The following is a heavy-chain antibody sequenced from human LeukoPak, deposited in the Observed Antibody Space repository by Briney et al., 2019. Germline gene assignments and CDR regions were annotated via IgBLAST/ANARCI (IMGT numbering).Heavy chain of an antibody. CDR1: GFTFSSSA. V-gene: IGHV3-23*01. CDR2: ISNNGGYT. J-gene: IGHJ4*02. CDR3: AKIWAAGKGPLDY. D-gene: IGHD6-13*01. Sequence: GSLRLSCAASGFTFSSSAMSWVRQAPGKGLEWVSAISNNGGYTYYADSVKGRFTISRDNSKNTLYLQMNSLRAEDTAVYYCAKIWAAGKGPLDYWGQGTLVTVSS.